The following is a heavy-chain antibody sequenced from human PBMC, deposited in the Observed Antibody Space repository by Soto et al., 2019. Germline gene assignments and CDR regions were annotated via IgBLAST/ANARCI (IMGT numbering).Heavy chain of an antibody. CDR1: GFTFSSYA. CDR3: ARGGYSYGHYYGMDV. CDR2: ISYDGSNK. Sequence: QVQLVESGGGVVQPGRSLRLSCAASGFTFSSYAMHWVRQAPGKGLEWVAVISYDGSNKYYADSVKGRFTISRDNSKNTLYLQMNSLRAEDTAVYYCARGGYSYGHYYGMDVWGQGTTVTVSS. V-gene: IGHV3-30-3*01. D-gene: IGHD5-18*01. J-gene: IGHJ6*02.